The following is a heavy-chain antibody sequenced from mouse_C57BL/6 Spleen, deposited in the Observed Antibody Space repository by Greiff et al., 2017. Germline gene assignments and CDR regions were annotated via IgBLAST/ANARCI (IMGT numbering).Heavy chain of an antibody. CDR2: ISGGGGNT. Sequence: EVQRVESGGGLVKPGGSLKLSCAASGFTFSSYTMSWVRQTPEKRLEWVATISGGGGNTYYPDSVKGRFTISRDNAKNTLYLQMSSLRSEDTALYYCARQRDYDEGYWYFDVWGTGTTVTVSS. CDR3: ARQRDYDEGYWYFDV. V-gene: IGHV5-9*01. J-gene: IGHJ1*03. CDR1: GFTFSSYT. D-gene: IGHD2-4*01.